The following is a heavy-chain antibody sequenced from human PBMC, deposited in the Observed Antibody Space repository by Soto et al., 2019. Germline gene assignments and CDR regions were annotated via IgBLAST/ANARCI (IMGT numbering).Heavy chain of an antibody. CDR3: ATDESFAY. Sequence: GGSLRLSCAASGFTFRTYWMSWVRQAPGTGLEWVATIGQDGGVKYYVDSVKGRFTISRDNAKNSLDLQMNSLRVDDTAMYYCATDESFAYWGQGTLVTVSS. J-gene: IGHJ4*02. CDR2: IGQDGGVK. V-gene: IGHV3-7*03. CDR1: GFTFRTYW.